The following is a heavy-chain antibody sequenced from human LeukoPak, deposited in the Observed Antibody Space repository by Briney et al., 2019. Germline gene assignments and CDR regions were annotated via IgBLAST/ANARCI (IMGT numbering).Heavy chain of an antibody. D-gene: IGHD1-1*01. CDR3: ATYINWVAGDV. Sequence: GGSLRLSCAASGFTFSNSLMSWVRQAPGKGLEWVANINHEGGDIYYVDSVKGRFTISRDNARNSLSLQLNSLRAEDTAVYYCATYINWVAGDVWGQGTTVTVSS. V-gene: IGHV3-7*01. CDR1: GFTFSNSL. J-gene: IGHJ6*02. CDR2: INHEGGDI.